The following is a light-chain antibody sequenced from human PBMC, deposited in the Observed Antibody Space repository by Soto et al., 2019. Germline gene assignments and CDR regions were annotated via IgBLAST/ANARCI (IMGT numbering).Light chain of an antibody. J-gene: IGKJ2*01. CDR1: ESVSSSY. CDR3: QQYGSSRYT. CDR2: ATS. V-gene: IGKV3-20*01. Sequence: ETVLTQSPGTLSLSPGERATLSCRASESVSSSYLAWYQQKPGQAPRLLIYATSSRATGIPDRFSGSGSGTDFTVTISRLEPEDFVVYYCQQYGSSRYTFGQGTKLEIK.